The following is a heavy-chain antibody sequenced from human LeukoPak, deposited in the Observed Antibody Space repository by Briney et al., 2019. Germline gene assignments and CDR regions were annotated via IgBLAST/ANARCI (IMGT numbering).Heavy chain of an antibody. J-gene: IGHJ4*02. V-gene: IGHV3-30*01. Sequence: GGSLRLSCAASGFTFSSYAMHWVRQAPGKGLEWVAVIPYDGSNKYYADSVKGRFTISRDNSKNTLYLQMNSLRAEDTAVYYCARDSGYSYGHDYWGQGTLVTVSS. D-gene: IGHD5-18*01. CDR1: GFTFSSYA. CDR2: IPYDGSNK. CDR3: ARDSGYSYGHDY.